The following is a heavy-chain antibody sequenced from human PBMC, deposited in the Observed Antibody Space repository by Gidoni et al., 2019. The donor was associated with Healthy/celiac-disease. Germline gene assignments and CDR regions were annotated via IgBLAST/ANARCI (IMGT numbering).Heavy chain of an antibody. CDR3: ARVGAVAGTTFDY. CDR1: GGTSSSYA. D-gene: IGHD6-19*01. V-gene: IGHV1-69*04. J-gene: IGHJ4*02. Sequence: QVQLVQSGAEVKKPGSSVQVSCKASGGTSSSYAISWVRQAPGQGLEWMGRIIPILGIANYAQKFQGRVTITADKSTSTAYMELSSLRSEDTAVYYCARVGAVAGTTFDYWGQGTLVTVSS. CDR2: IIPILGIA.